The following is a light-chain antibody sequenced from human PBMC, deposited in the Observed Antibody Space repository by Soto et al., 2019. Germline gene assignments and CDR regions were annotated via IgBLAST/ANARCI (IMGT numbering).Light chain of an antibody. CDR3: ASWDDNLKTLL. CDR2: NSY. CDR1: TSNIGTNS. J-gene: IGLJ2*01. V-gene: IGLV1-44*01. Sequence: HSVLTQPPSASETPEQRVIISCSGGTSNIGTNSVTWYQHLPGTAPKLLIYNSYQRPSGVPDRFSGSKSGTSASLAISGLQSEDEADYYCASWDDNLKTLLFGGGTKLTVL.